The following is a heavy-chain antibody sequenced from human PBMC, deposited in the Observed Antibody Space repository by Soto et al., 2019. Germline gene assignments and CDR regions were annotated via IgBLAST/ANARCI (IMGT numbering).Heavy chain of an antibody. CDR2: IDWDDDK. CDR1: GFSLSTSGMC. CDR3: ARGKGVVVPAAKLYYYYGMDV. D-gene: IGHD2-2*01. Sequence: SGPTLVNPTQTLTLTCTFSGFSLSTSGMCVSWIRQPPGKALEWLALIDWDDDKYYSTSLKTRLTISKDTSKNQVVLTMTNMDPVDTATYYCARGKGVVVPAAKLYYYYGMDVWGQGTTVTVSS. V-gene: IGHV2-70*01. J-gene: IGHJ6*02.